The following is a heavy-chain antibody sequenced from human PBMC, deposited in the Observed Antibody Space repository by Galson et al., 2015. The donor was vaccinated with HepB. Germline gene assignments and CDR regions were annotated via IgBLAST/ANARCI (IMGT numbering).Heavy chain of an antibody. V-gene: IGHV3-30-3*01. CDR3: ARGTSFGGVVVPGGGHSDN. D-gene: IGHD3-16*01. CDR2: ISYDGSNK. Sequence: SLRLSCAASGFTFSSYAMHWVRQAPAKGLEWVAVISYDGSNKHYADSVKGRFTISRDNSKNTLYLQMNSLRAEDTAVYYCARGTSFGGVVVPGGGHSDNWGQGTLVTVSS. J-gene: IGHJ4*02. CDR1: GFTFSSYA.